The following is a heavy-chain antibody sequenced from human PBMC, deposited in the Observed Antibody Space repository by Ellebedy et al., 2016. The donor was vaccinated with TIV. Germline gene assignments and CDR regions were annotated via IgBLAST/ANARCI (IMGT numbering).Heavy chain of an antibody. D-gene: IGHD3-22*01. V-gene: IGHV3-74*01. Sequence: PGGSLRLSCAVSGFTFSSYWTHWVRQAPGKGLVWVSRITPDGSFTSYADSVKGRFTISRDNAKNTLYLQMNSLRAEDTAVYYCARDQIDYYHSSGDDFDYWGQGTLVTVSS. CDR1: GFTFSSYW. CDR3: ARDQIDYYHSSGDDFDY. CDR2: ITPDGSFT. J-gene: IGHJ4*02.